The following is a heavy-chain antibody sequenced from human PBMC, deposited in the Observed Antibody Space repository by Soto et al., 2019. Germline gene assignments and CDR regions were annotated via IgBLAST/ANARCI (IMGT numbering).Heavy chain of an antibody. CDR3: ANAVVVAETGYYYYGMDV. V-gene: IGHV1-69*13. J-gene: IGHJ6*02. CDR2: IIPIFGTA. Sequence: SVKVSCKASGGTFSSYAISWVRQAPGQGLEWMGGIIPIFGTANYAQKFQGRVTITADESTSTAYMELSSLRSEDTAVYYCANAVVVAETGYYYYGMDVWGQGTTVTVSS. CDR1: GGTFSSYA. D-gene: IGHD2-15*01.